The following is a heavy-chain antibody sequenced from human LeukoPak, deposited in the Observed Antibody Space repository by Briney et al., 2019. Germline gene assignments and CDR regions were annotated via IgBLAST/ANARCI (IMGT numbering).Heavy chain of an antibody. D-gene: IGHD3-3*01. V-gene: IGHV3-23*01. Sequence: GGSLRLSCAASGFTFSSYAMSWVRQAPGKGLEWVSAISGSGGSTYYANSVKGRFTISRDNSKNTLYLQMNSLRAEDTAVYYCAKEGEFWSGYYGWFDPWGQGTLVTVSS. CDR1: GFTFSSYA. J-gene: IGHJ5*02. CDR2: ISGSGGST. CDR3: AKEGEFWSGYYGWFDP.